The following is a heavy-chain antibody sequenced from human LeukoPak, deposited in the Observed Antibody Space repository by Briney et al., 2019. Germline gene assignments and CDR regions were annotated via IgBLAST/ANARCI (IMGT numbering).Heavy chain of an antibody. D-gene: IGHD1-26*01. Sequence: PSETLSLTCTVSGGSISSGGYYWSWIRQPPGKGLEWIGYIYHSGSTYYNPSLKSRVTISVDRSKNQFSLKLSSVTAADTAVYYCAREGRYSGSHGGVGYWGQGTLVTVSS. CDR2: IYHSGST. CDR3: AREGRYSGSHGGVGY. V-gene: IGHV4-30-2*01. J-gene: IGHJ4*02. CDR1: GGSISSGGYY.